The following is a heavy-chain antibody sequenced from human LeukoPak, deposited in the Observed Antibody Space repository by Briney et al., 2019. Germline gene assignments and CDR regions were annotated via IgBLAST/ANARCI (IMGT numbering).Heavy chain of an antibody. J-gene: IGHJ4*02. V-gene: IGHV5-51*01. D-gene: IGHD1-7*01. Sequence: GESLKISCKGSGYSFTKYWIGWVRQMPGKGLEWMGIIYPGDSDTRYSPSFQGQVTVSADKSISTTYLQWSSLKASDTAMYYCATGDSRNSWRYDYWGQGTLVTVSS. CDR2: IYPGDSDT. CDR3: ATGDSRNSWRYDY. CDR1: GYSFTKYW.